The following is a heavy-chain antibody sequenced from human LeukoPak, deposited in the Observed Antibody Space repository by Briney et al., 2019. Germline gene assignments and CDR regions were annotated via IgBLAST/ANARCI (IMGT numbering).Heavy chain of an antibody. CDR3: AKAGYSSGYYYYYGMDV. V-gene: IGHV3-30*18. CDR2: ISYDGSNK. D-gene: IGHD6-19*01. Sequence: GRSLRLSCAASGFTFSSYGMHWVRQAPGKGLEWVAVISYDGSNKYYADSVKGRFTISRDNSKNTLYLQMNSLRAEDTAVYYCAKAGYSSGYYYYYGMDVWGQGTTVTVPS. CDR1: GFTFSSYG. J-gene: IGHJ6*02.